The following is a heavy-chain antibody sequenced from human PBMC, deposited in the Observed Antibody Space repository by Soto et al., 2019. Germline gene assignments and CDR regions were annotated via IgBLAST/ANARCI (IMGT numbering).Heavy chain of an antibody. V-gene: IGHV3-21*01. CDR3: ARSTTMVYDAFDI. CDR2: ISSSSSYI. Sequence: EVQLVESGGGLVKPGGSLRLSCAASGFTFSSYSMNWVRQAPGKGLEWVSSISSSSSYIYYADSVKGRFTISRDNAKNSLYLQMNGLRAEDTAVYYCARSTTMVYDAFDIWGQGTMVTVSS. CDR1: GFTFSSYS. D-gene: IGHD3-10*01. J-gene: IGHJ3*02.